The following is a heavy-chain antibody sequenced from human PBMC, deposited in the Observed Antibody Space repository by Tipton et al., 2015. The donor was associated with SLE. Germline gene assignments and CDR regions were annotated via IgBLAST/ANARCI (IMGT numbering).Heavy chain of an antibody. CDR2: IYHSGST. CDR3: ARRKAVAGTD. Sequence: TLSLTCTVPGGSISSSSYYWGWIRQPPGKGLEWIGSIYHSGSTYYNPSLKSRVTISVDTSKNQFSLKLSSVTAADTAVYYCARRKAVAGTDWGQGTLVTVSS. CDR1: GGSISSSSYY. D-gene: IGHD6-19*01. J-gene: IGHJ4*02. V-gene: IGHV4-39*07.